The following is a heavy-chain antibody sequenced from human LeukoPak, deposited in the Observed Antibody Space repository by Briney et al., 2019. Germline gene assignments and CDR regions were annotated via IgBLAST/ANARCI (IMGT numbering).Heavy chain of an antibody. D-gene: IGHD3-9*01. V-gene: IGHV1-3*01. CDR2: INACNGNT. J-gene: IGHJ6*02. CDR3: AREDPLDILTGYYTASSGNYYYYGMDV. Sequence: APVKVSCKASGYTFNIYAMHWVRQAPGQRLEWMGWINACNGNTRYSQKFHDRVTITRDTSTSTAYMELRSLRSDDTAVYYCAREDPLDILTGYYTASSGNYYYYGMDVWGQGTTVTVSS. CDR1: GYTFNIYA.